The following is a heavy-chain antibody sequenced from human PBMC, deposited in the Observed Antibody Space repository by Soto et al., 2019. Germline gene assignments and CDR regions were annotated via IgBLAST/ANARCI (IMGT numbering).Heavy chain of an antibody. CDR1: GFPFSDYY. D-gene: IGHD3-9*01. J-gene: IGHJ4*02. V-gene: IGHV3-11*05. CDR2: IGSSSSYT. Sequence: QVQLVESGGDLVKPGGSLRLSCAASGFPFSDYYMSWIRQAPGKGLEWVSSIGSSSSYTNYADSVKGRFTISRDNAKNSLYLQMNSLRAEDTAVYYCARRRPTRYYNYWGQGTLVTVSA. CDR3: ARRRPTRYYNY.